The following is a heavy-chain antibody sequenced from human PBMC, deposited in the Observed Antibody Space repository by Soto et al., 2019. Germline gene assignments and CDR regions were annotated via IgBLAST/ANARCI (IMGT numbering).Heavy chain of an antibody. Sequence: SETLSLTCTVSGDCTCPYSRSRERQHPGKGLEWIGNIHYNGNTKYNPSLKSRVSMSVDTSKNQFSLRLISVTAADTVKYFCAREGNLGRWLQPIDFWGQGTLVTVSS. V-gene: IGHV4-59*13. CDR3: AREGNLGRWLQPIDF. D-gene: IGHD5-12*01. CDR1: GDCTCPYS. J-gene: IGHJ4*02. CDR2: IHYNGNT.